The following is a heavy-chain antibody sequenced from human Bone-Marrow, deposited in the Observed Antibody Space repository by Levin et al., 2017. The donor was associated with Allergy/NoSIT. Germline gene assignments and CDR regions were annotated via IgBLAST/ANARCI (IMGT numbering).Heavy chain of an antibody. Sequence: ASVKVSCKASGYTFTNNGISWVRQAPGQGLEWVGWISTYNGNTDFAQKFQGRVTMTTDTSTSTAYLELRSLKSDDTAVYYCTRGGGYYLNDAFDTWGQGTMVTVSS. CDR1: GYTFTNNG. CDR2: ISTYNGNT. V-gene: IGHV1-18*01. CDR3: TRGGGYYLNDAFDT. D-gene: IGHD3-22*01. J-gene: IGHJ3*02.